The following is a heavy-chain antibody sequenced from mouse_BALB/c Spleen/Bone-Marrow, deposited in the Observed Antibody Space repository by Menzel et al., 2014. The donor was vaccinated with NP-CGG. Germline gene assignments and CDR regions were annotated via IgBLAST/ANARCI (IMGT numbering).Heavy chain of an antibody. V-gene: IGHV3-6*02. CDR1: VYSITSGYY. Sequence: LKESGSGYLKSPQSLSLTCSVTVYSITSGYYWNWIRQFPGNKLEWMGYISYDGSNNYNPSLKNRISITRDTSKIQFFLKLNSVTTEDTATYCCARSPLVIIFGHWARATLVTVSA. D-gene: IGHD2-2*01. CDR3: ARSPLVIIFGH. J-gene: IGHJ3*01. CDR2: ISYDGSN.